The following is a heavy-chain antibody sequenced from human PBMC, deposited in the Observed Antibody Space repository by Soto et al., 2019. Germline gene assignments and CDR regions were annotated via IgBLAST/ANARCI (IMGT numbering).Heavy chain of an antibody. CDR3: WSSEVRGYCSGGSCCYYYYYGMDV. J-gene: IGHJ6*02. CDR2: INAGNGNT. V-gene: IGHV1-3*01. Sequence: QVQLVQSGAEVKKPGASVKVSCKASGYTFTSYAMHWVRQAPGQRLEWMGWINAGNGNTKYSQKFQCRITITRDTSASTAYMELSSLRCEDAAVYYCWSSEVRGYCSGGSCCYYYYYGMDVGGQGTTVTVSS. CDR1: GYTFTSYA. D-gene: IGHD2-15*01.